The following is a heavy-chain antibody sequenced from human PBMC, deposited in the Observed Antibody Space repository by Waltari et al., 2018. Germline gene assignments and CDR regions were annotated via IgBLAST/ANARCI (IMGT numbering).Heavy chain of an antibody. CDR3: ARLFYYYYYMDV. CDR2: IYYSGST. Sequence: QLQLQESGPGLVTPSETLSLTCTVRGGSIRSIRYYWGWLRQPPGKGLEWIGSIYYSGSTYYNPSLKSRVTISVDTSKNQFSLKLSSVTAADTAVYYCARLFYYYYYMDVWGKGTTVTVSS. V-gene: IGHV4-39*01. J-gene: IGHJ6*03. CDR1: GGSIRSIRYY.